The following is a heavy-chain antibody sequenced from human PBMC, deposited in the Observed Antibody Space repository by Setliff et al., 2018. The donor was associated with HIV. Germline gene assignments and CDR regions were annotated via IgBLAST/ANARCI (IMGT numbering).Heavy chain of an antibody. V-gene: IGHV4-39*07. J-gene: IGHJ4*02. CDR3: AAASSWDPLLDY. D-gene: IGHD6-13*01. CDR1: GGSISSSSYY. Sequence: KASETLSLTCTVSGGSISSSSYYWGWIRQPPGKGLEWIGSIYYSGSTYYNPSLKSRVTISVDTSKNQFSLKLGSATAADTAVYYCAAASSWDPLLDYWGQGTLVTVSS. CDR2: IYYSGST.